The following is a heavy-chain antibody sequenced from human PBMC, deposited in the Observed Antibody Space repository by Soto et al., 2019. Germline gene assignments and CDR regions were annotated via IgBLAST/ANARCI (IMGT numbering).Heavy chain of an antibody. CDR3: ARVYDSSGYYGGTDAFDI. CDR1: GGSISSGGYY. J-gene: IGHJ3*02. V-gene: IGHV4-31*03. D-gene: IGHD3-22*01. CDR2: IYYSGST. Sequence: QVQLQESGPGLVKPSQTLSLTCTVSGGSISSGGYYWSWIRQHPGKGLEWIGYIYYSGSTYYNPSLKSRVTISVDTSKNQFSLKLSSVTAADTAVYYCARVYDSSGYYGGTDAFDIWGQGTMVTVSS.